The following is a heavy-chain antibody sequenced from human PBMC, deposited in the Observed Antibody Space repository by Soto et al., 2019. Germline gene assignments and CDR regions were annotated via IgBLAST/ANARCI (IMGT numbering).Heavy chain of an antibody. CDR2: IGDSGTNT. CDR1: GFPFSSYA. CDR3: AKAHSTYYRGLDY. Sequence: GGSLRLSCAASGFPFSSYAMNWVRQAPGKGLEWVSVIGDSGTNTYYADSVKGRFTISRDNSKNTLSLQMNSLRVDDTAVYYCAKAHSTYYRGLDYWGQGTLVTVSS. J-gene: IGHJ4*02. V-gene: IGHV3-23*01. D-gene: IGHD3-22*01.